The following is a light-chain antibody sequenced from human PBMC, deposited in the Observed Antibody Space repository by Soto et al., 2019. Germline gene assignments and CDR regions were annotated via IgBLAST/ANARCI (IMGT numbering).Light chain of an antibody. V-gene: IGKV3-20*01. Sequence: EIVFTHSQEPLPLSAWERATLSCRASQSVGTFLAWFQQKPGQAPRLLMYGASSRATGIPDRFSGSGSGTDFTLTISRLEPEDFAVYYCQQYGSSGTFGQGTKVDI. J-gene: IGKJ1*01. CDR1: QSVGTF. CDR2: GAS. CDR3: QQYGSSGT.